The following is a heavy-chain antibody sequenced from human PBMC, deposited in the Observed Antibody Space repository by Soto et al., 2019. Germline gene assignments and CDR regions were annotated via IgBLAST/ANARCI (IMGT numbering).Heavy chain of an antibody. Sequence: DVQLLESGGGLVRPGGSLRLSCAASGFSFSSYAMSWFRQAPGKGLELVSTISVSGPTTYYADSVKGQFTISKDNSKDTLYLQMNTLRDVDTALYYCAKAVWAYYDYDFWGQATVVTVSS. D-gene: IGHD3-3*01. V-gene: IGHV3-23*01. CDR2: ISVSGPTT. CDR3: AKAVWAYYDYDF. CDR1: GFSFSSYA. J-gene: IGHJ4*02.